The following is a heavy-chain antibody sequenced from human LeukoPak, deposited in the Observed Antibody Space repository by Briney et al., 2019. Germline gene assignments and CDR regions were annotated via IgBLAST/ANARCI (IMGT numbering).Heavy chain of an antibody. J-gene: IGHJ4*02. CDR2: INQDGSET. V-gene: IGHV3-7*05. CDR3: ARWDY. Sequence: GGSLRLSCAASGFTFSNYWMSWVRQAPGRGLEWVANINQDGSETYYVDSVKGRFTISRDNAKNPLSLQMNSLRAEDTAIYYCARWDYWGQGTLVTVSS. CDR1: GFTFSNYW.